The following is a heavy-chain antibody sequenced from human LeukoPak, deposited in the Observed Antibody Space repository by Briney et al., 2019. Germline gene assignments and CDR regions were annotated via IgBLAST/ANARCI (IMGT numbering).Heavy chain of an antibody. CDR3: ARGSGYSYGSEDY. V-gene: IGHV1-69*05. CDR2: IIPIFGTA. Sequence: SVKVSCKASGGTFSSYAISWVRQAPGQGLEWMGRIIPIFGTADYAQKFQGRVTITTDESTSTAYVELSSLRSEDTAVYYCARGSGYSYGSEDYWGQGTLVTVSS. J-gene: IGHJ4*02. CDR1: GGTFSSYA. D-gene: IGHD5-18*01.